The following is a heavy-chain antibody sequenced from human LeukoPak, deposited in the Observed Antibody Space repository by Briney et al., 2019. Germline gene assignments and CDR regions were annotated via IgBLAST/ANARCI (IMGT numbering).Heavy chain of an antibody. CDR1: RFTFSSYS. V-gene: IGHV3-48*04. J-gene: IGHJ4*02. Sequence: PGGSLRLSCAASRFTFSSYSMNWVRQAPGKGLEWISYISSSSSTMFYADSVKGRFTISRDNAKNSLYLQMNSLRAEDTAVYYCAKDPVGTTFAYCFDYWGQGTLVTVSS. CDR3: AKDPVGTTFAYCFDY. CDR2: ISSSSSTM. D-gene: IGHD1-26*01.